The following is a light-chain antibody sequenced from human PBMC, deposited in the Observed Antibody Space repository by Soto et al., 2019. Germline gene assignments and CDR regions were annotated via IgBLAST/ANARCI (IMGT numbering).Light chain of an antibody. CDR1: QSISSW. CDR3: QQYSTYPWA. V-gene: IGKV1-5*01. Sequence: DIHMTQSPSTLSASVGDRVTITCRASQSISSWLAWYQQKPGKAPKVLIFDASSLESGVPSRFSGSGSATEFTLTISSLQPDDFATYYCQQYSTYPWAFGQGTRWISN. J-gene: IGKJ1*01. CDR2: DAS.